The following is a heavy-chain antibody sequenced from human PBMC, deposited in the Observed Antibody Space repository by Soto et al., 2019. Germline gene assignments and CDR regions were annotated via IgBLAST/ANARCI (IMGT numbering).Heavy chain of an antibody. Sequence: DVQVLESGGDLVQPGGSLRLSCAASGFTFNSYAMSWVRQAPGKGLEWVSSVSAGGDMTYYSDSVKGRFTISRDNSNNALFLQMNSLRIEDTALYYWARGDRGGSGSPASYYYSGLDVWGQGTTVTVS. V-gene: IGHV3-23*01. CDR2: VSAGGDMT. CDR3: ARGDRGGSGSPASYYYSGLDV. CDR1: GFTFNSYA. J-gene: IGHJ6*02. D-gene: IGHD3-10*01.